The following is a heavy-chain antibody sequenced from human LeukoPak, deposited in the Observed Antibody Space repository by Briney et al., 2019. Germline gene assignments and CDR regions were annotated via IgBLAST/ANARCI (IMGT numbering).Heavy chain of an antibody. V-gene: IGHV1-24*01. J-gene: IGHJ4*02. Sequence: ASVKVSCKVSGNTLSELSMHWVRQAPGKGLEWMGGVDPEDDKNIHAQKFQGRVTMTEDTSTDTAYMELSNLRSEDTAVYYCATDHQWQLLGYWGQGTLVTVSS. D-gene: IGHD1-26*01. CDR3: ATDHQWQLLGY. CDR1: GNTLSELS. CDR2: VDPEDDKN.